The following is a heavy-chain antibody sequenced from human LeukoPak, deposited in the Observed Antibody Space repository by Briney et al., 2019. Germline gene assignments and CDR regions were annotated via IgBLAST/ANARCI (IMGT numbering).Heavy chain of an antibody. Sequence: GGSLRLSCAASGFIFSSYWMSWVRQAPGKGLEWVAHIKQDGSEKYYVASMKGRFTISRDNAKNSLYLQMNSLRVEDTAVYYCARGRHSSSWYDYWGQGTLVTVSS. D-gene: IGHD6-13*01. CDR3: ARGRHSSSWYDY. V-gene: IGHV3-7*02. CDR2: IKQDGSEK. CDR1: GFIFSSYW. J-gene: IGHJ4*02.